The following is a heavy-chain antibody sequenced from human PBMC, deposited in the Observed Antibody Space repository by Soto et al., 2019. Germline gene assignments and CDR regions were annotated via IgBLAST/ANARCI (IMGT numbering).Heavy chain of an antibody. V-gene: IGHV4-39*01. J-gene: IGHJ6*02. Sequence: SATLSLTCTVSGASIISSSYFWGCLLQPPGKGLEWIGSIYYSGSTYYNPSFKSRVTISVDTSKNQFSLKLSSVTAADTAVYYCARHLMVRGVIRDYYYGMDVWGQGTTVT. CDR1: GASIISSSYF. CDR2: IYYSGST. D-gene: IGHD3-10*01. CDR3: ARHLMVRGVIRDYYYGMDV.